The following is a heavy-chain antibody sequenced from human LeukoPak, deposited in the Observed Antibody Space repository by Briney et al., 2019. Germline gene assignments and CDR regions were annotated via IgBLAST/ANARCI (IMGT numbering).Heavy chain of an antibody. V-gene: IGHV3-21*04. D-gene: IGHD2-2*01. Sequence: GGSLRLSCAASGFTFSSYSMNWVRQAPGKGLEWVSSISSSSSYIYYADSVKGRFTISRDNAKNSLYLQMNSLRAEDTAVYYCAKAGRGYCSSTSCFFDYWGQGTLVTVSS. CDR1: GFTFSSYS. CDR3: AKAGRGYCSSTSCFFDY. J-gene: IGHJ4*02. CDR2: ISSSSSYI.